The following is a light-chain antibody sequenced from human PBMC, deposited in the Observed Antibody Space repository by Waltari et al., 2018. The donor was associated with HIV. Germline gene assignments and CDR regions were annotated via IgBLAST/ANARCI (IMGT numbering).Light chain of an antibody. Sequence: DIVLTQSPDSLVVSLGERATINCKSSQSVLYSSNNKNYLAWYQQKPGQPPKLIIYWASTRESGVPDRFSGSGSETDFTLNISSLQAEDVVVYYCQQYYSTPRTFGQGTKVEIK. J-gene: IGKJ1*01. CDR1: QSVLYSSNNKNY. V-gene: IGKV4-1*01. CDR3: QQYYSTPRT. CDR2: WAS.